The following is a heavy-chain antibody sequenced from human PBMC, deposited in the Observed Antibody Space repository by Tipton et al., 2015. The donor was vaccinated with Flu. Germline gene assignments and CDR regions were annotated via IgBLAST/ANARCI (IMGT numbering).Heavy chain of an antibody. Sequence: GEALGSYYRSWIRQPAGKGLEWIGRIYTSGTTKYNPSLKSRLTMSIDTSKNQFSLRLTSVTAADTAVYYCARASGSGSYVIFDYWGQGTLVTVSS. CDR1: GEALGSYY. CDR3: ARASGSGSYVIFDY. J-gene: IGHJ4*02. D-gene: IGHD3-10*01. V-gene: IGHV4-4*07. CDR2: IYTSGTT.